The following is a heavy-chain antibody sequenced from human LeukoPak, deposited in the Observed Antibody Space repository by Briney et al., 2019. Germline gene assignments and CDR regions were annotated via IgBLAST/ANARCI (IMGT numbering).Heavy chain of an antibody. V-gene: IGHV5-51*01. CDR3: ARRRGSCNSGTCYSDY. Sequence: GESLKISCQGSGYSFTSYWIGWVRQMPGKGLEWMGIIYPGDSDTRYSPSFQGQVTISADKSISTAYLQWSSLKASDTAMYYCARRRGSCNSGTCYSDYWGQGTLVTVSS. CDR2: IYPGDSDT. J-gene: IGHJ4*02. D-gene: IGHD2-15*01. CDR1: GYSFTSYW.